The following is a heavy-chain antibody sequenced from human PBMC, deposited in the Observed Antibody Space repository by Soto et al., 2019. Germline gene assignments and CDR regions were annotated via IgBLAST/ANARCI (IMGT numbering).Heavy chain of an antibody. J-gene: IGHJ4*02. D-gene: IGHD4-17*01. CDR2: ISSSSSTI. CDR1: GFTFSSYS. CDR3: ARVGTVLDY. V-gene: IGHV3-48*01. Sequence: EVQLVESGGGLVQPGGSLRLSCAASGFTFSSYSMNWVRQAPGKGLEWVSYISSSSSTIYYADSVKGRFTISRDNATNSLYLQTNRLRAEDTAVYYSARVGTVLDYWGQGTLVTVSS.